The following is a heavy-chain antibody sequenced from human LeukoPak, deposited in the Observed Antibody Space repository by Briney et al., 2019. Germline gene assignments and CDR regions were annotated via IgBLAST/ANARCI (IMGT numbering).Heavy chain of an antibody. Sequence: GGSLRLSCAASGFTFSSYAMSWVRQAPGKGLEWVSAISGSGGSTYYADSVKGRFTISRDNSKNTLYLQMNSLRAEDTAVYYCAKDFTNTVNGNWLDPWGQGTLVTVSS. CDR3: AKDFTNTVNGNWLDP. CDR2: ISGSGGST. V-gene: IGHV3-23*01. D-gene: IGHD4-11*01. J-gene: IGHJ5*02. CDR1: GFTFSSYA.